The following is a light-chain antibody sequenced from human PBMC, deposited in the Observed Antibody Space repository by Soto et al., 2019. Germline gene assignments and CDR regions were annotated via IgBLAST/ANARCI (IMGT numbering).Light chain of an antibody. J-gene: IGKJ5*01. CDR1: QSVSSSY. Sequence: ETVLTQSPGTLSLSPGERATLSCRASQSVSSSYLAWYEQKPGQAPRLLIYGASSRATGVPARFSGSESETEFTLTIRSLQTEDFAVYFCQQYNNWPSFGQGTRLEIK. CDR2: GAS. CDR3: QQYNNWPS. V-gene: IGKV3-15*01.